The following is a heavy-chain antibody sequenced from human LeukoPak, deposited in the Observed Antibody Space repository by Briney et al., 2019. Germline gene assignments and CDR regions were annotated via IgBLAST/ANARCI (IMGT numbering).Heavy chain of an antibody. CDR2: INPNSGGT. Sequence: ASVKVSCKASGYTFTSYYIHWVRQAPGQGLEWMGWINPNSGGTNTAQKFQGRVTMTRDTSLSTAYMELSRLRSDDTAVYYCAIVNNYSDSSGYLYYFDNWGQGTLVTVSS. J-gene: IGHJ4*02. D-gene: IGHD3-22*01. V-gene: IGHV1-2*02. CDR1: GYTFTSYY. CDR3: AIVNNYSDSSGYLYYFDN.